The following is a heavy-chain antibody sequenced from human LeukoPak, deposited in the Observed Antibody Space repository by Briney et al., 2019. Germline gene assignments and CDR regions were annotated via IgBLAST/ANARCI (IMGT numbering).Heavy chain of an antibody. V-gene: IGHV4-59*08. CDR2: VYYSGTT. CDR3: ARGPYSYDSSGAFDI. Sequence: SETLPLTCTVSGGSITIHYGSWIRQPPGKGLEWIGYVYYSGTTNYNPSLKSRVTISVDTSKNQFSLKLSSVTAADTAVYFCARGPYSYDSSGAFDIWGQGTMVTVSS. J-gene: IGHJ3*02. CDR1: GGSITIHY. D-gene: IGHD3-22*01.